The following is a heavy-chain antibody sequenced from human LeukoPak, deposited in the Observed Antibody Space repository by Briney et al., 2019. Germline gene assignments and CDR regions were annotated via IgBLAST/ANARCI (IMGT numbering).Heavy chain of an antibody. V-gene: IGHV3-53*01. Sequence: GGSLRLSCAASGFTVSSNYMSWVRQAPGKGLEWVSVIYSGGSTYYADSVKGRFTISRDNSKNTLYLQMNSLRAEDTAVYYCAKAIRIAASGNFDYWGQGTLVTVSS. D-gene: IGHD6-13*01. CDR1: GFTVSSNY. J-gene: IGHJ4*02. CDR3: AKAIRIAASGNFDY. CDR2: IYSGGST.